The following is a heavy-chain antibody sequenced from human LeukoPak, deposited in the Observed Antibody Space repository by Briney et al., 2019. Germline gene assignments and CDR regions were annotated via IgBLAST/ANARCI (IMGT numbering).Heavy chain of an antibody. CDR3: AKTHYYDSSGVPGDY. J-gene: IGHJ4*02. CDR1: GFTSSSYG. Sequence: GGSLRLSCAASGFTSSSYGMHWVRKAQGKGLEWVAVISHDGSNPYYADAVKGRFTISRDNSKNTLYLQMSSLRAEDTAVYYCAKTHYYDSSGVPGDYWGQGTLVTVSS. CDR2: ISHDGSNP. V-gene: IGHV3-30*18. D-gene: IGHD3-22*01.